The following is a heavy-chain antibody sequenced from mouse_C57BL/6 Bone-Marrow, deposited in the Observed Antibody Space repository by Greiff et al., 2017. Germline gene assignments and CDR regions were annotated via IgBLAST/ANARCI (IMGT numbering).Heavy chain of an antibody. Sequence: VQLQQPGAELVKPGASVKLSCKASGYTFTSYWMHWVKQRPGQGLEWIGMIHPNSGSTNYNEKFKSKATLTVDKSSSTAYMQLSSLTSEDSAVYYCARWNYYGSRGYWGQGTSVTVSS. V-gene: IGHV1-64*01. J-gene: IGHJ4*01. D-gene: IGHD1-1*01. CDR2: IHPNSGST. CDR1: GYTFTSYW. CDR3: ARWNYYGSRGY.